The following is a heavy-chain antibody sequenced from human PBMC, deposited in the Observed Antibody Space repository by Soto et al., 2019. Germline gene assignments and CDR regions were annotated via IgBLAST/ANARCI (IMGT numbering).Heavy chain of an antibody. CDR3: ARQGFGELHGLVDV. V-gene: IGHV4-59*08. Sequence: QVQLQESGPRLVKPSETLSLTCTVSGGSLRSYYCSWFRQTPGKGLEWVVYINYSGGTFYNPSLKSRVTMSVDTSKNKYPLMVNSVTATDTAVYYCARQGFGELHGLVDVWGQGTTVTVSS. J-gene: IGHJ6*02. CDR1: GGSLRSYY. D-gene: IGHD3-10*01. CDR2: INYSGGT.